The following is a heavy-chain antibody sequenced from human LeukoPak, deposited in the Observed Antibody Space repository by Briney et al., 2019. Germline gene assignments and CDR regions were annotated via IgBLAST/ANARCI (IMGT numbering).Heavy chain of an antibody. J-gene: IGHJ5*02. Sequence: PSQTLSLTCTVSGGSISSGDYYWSWIRQPPGKGLEWIGYIYYSGSTYYNPSLKSRVTISVDTSKNRFSLKLSSVTAADTAVYYCARGVWTEAAGNRWFDPWGQGTLVTVSS. CDR1: GGSISSGDYY. D-gene: IGHD6-13*01. CDR3: ARGVWTEAAGNRWFDP. V-gene: IGHV4-30-4*01. CDR2: IYYSGST.